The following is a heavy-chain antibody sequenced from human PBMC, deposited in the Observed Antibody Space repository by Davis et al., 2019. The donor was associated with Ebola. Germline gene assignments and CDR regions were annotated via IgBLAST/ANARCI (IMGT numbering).Heavy chain of an antibody. CDR3: ARGSSSWYLGYYGMDV. CDR1: GFTFSSYG. V-gene: IGHV3-48*02. Sequence: GESLKISCAASGFTFSSYGMHWVRQAPGKGLEWVSYISSSGSTIYYADSVKGRFTISRDNAKNSLYLQMNSLRDEDTAVYYCARGSSSWYLGYYGMDVWGQGTTVTVSS. D-gene: IGHD6-13*01. CDR2: ISSSGSTI. J-gene: IGHJ6*02.